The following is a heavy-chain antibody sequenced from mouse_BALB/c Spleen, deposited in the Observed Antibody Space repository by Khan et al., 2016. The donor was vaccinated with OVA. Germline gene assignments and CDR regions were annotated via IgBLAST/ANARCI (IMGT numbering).Heavy chain of an antibody. V-gene: IGHV1S41*01. J-gene: IGHJ4*01. CDR2: IGPGSGST. D-gene: IGHD1-1*01. Sequence: DLVKPGASVKLSCKASGYTFTSYWINWIKQRPGQGLEWIGRIGPGSGSTSYNEMFTGKATLTVDTTSSTAYIQLNSLSSDDSAVYFCARSNYYGSSLYAMDYWGQGTSVTVSS. CDR3: ARSNYYGSSLYAMDY. CDR1: GYTFTSYW.